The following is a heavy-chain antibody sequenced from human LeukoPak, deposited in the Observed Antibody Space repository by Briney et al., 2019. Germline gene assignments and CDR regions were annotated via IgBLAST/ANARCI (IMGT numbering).Heavy chain of an antibody. J-gene: IGHJ4*02. Sequence: GASVKVSCKASGYTFTSYDINWVRQATGQGLEWMGWMNPNSGNTGYAQKFQGRVTMTRNTSISTAYMEPSSLRSEDTAVYCCARGLRLRWSRTTYYFDYWGQGTLVTVSS. D-gene: IGHD4-23*01. CDR1: GYTFTSYD. V-gene: IGHV1-8*01. CDR3: ARGLRLRWSRTTYYFDY. CDR2: MNPNSGNT.